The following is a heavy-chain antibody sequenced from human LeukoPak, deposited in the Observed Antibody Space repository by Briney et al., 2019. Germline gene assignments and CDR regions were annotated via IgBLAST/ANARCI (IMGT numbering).Heavy chain of an antibody. Sequence: ASVKVSCKASGYTFTGYYMHWVRQAPGQGLEWMGWINPNSGGTNYAQKFQGRVTMTRDTSISTAYMELSRLRSDDTAVYYCARDPYCSSTSCYFYYYYYMDVWGKGTTVTVSS. CDR3: ARDPYCSSTSCYFYYYYYMDV. J-gene: IGHJ6*03. V-gene: IGHV1-2*02. CDR2: INPNSGGT. CDR1: GYTFTGYY. D-gene: IGHD2-2*01.